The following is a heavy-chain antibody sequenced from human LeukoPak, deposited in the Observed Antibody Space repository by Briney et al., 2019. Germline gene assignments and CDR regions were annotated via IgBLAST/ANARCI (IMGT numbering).Heavy chain of an antibody. CDR2: INHSGST. Sequence: PSETLSLTCAVYGGSFSGYYWSWIRQPPGKGLEWIGEINHSGSTNYNPSLKSRVTISVDTSKNQFSLKLSSVTAADTAVYYCARLNPPQLWFGGKYYFDYRGQGTLVTVSS. D-gene: IGHD3-10*01. V-gene: IGHV4-34*01. CDR1: GGSFSGYY. CDR3: ARLNPPQLWFGGKYYFDY. J-gene: IGHJ4*02.